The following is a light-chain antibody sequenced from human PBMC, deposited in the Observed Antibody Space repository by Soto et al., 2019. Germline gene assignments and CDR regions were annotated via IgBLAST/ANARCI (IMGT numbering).Light chain of an antibody. V-gene: IGKV1-5*01. CDR3: QQYGNNPWT. CDR1: QSIDRW. CDR2: DVS. Sequence: QITQSPSTLSASVGAIVTITCRASQSIDRWLAWYQKKPGEAPNSLIHDVSILEAGVPSRFSGSGSGTEFTITISSLKSDDFETYYCQQYGNNPWTFGQGTKVDIK. J-gene: IGKJ1*01.